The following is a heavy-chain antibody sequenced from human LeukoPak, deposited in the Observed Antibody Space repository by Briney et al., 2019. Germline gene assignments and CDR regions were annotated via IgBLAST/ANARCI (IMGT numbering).Heavy chain of an antibody. CDR2: IYYSGST. D-gene: IGHD1-1*01. Sequence: SETLSLTCTVSGDSISSSSSYWGWIRQPPGKGLEWIGSIYYSGSTYYNPSLKSRVTISVDTSKNQFSLKLSSVTAADTAVYYCARKTTGKLGAFDIWGQGTMVTVSS. J-gene: IGHJ3*02. CDR3: ARKTTGKLGAFDI. CDR1: GDSISSSSSY. V-gene: IGHV4-39*01.